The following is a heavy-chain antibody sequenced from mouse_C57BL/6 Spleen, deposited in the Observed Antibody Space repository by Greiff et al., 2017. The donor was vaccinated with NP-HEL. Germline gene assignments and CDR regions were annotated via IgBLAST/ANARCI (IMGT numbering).Heavy chain of an antibody. Sequence: EVKLMESGGGLVKPGGSLKLSCAASGFTFSDYGMHWVRQAPEKGLEWVAYISSGSSTIYYADTVKGRFTISRDNAKNTLFLQMTSLRSEDTAMYYCARVLIHGIDYWGQGTTLTVSS. CDR1: GFTFSDYG. J-gene: IGHJ2*01. CDR2: ISSGSSTI. CDR3: ARVLIHGIDY. V-gene: IGHV5-17*01.